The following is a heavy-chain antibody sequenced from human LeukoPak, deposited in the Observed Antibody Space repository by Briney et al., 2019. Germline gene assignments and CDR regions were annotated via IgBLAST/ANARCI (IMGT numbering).Heavy chain of an antibody. CDR1: GFTVSSNY. CDR2: IYSGGST. D-gene: IGHD6-19*01. Sequence: GGSLRLSCAASGFTVSSNYMSWVRQAPGKGLEWVSVIYSGGSTYYADSVKGRFTISRHNSKNTLYLQMNSLRAEDTAVYYCASKTGYSSGWAAPFWGQGTLVTVSS. CDR3: ASKTGYSSGWAAPF. V-gene: IGHV3-66*02. J-gene: IGHJ4*02.